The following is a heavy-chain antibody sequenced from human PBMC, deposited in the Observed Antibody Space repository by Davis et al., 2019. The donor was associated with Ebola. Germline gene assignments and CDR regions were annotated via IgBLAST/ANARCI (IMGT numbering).Heavy chain of an antibody. Sequence: LSLTCAASGFTFSSYGMHWVRQAPGKGLEWVAVISYDGSNKYYADSVKGRFTISRDNSKNTLYLQMNSLRAEDTAVYYCARVHTTYGMDVWGKGTTVTVSS. CDR1: GFTFSSYG. CDR2: ISYDGSNK. D-gene: IGHD1-1*01. CDR3: ARVHTTYGMDV. V-gene: IGHV3-30*03. J-gene: IGHJ6*04.